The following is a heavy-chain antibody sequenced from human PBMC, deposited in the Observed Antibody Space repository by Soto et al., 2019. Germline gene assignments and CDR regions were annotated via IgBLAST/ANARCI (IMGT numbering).Heavy chain of an antibody. CDR1: GGTFSSYA. J-gene: IGHJ6*02. D-gene: IGHD3-10*01. CDR2: IIPIFGTA. Sequence: SVKVSCKASGGTFSSYAISWVRQAPGQGLEWMGGIIPIFGTASYAQKFQGRVTITADESTSTAYMELSSLRSEDTAVYYCARHSDYYGSGSYYEAPYYYGMDVWGQGTTVTVSS. V-gene: IGHV1-69*01. CDR3: ARHSDYYGSGSYYEAPYYYGMDV.